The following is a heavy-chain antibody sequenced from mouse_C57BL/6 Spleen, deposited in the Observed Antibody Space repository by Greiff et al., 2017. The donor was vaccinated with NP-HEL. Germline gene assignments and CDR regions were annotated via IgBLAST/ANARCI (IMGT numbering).Heavy chain of an antibody. CDR1: GFTFSSYA. V-gene: IGHV5-4*01. CDR3: ARDTTLYYDYDGGGMDY. D-gene: IGHD2-4*01. CDR2: ISDGGSYT. Sequence: EVKLVESGGGLVKPGGSLKLSCAASGFTFSSYAMSWVRQTPEKRLEWVATISDGGSYTYYPDNVKGRFTISRDNAKNNLYLQMSHLKSEDTAMYYCARDTTLYYDYDGGGMDYWGQGTSVTVSS. J-gene: IGHJ4*01.